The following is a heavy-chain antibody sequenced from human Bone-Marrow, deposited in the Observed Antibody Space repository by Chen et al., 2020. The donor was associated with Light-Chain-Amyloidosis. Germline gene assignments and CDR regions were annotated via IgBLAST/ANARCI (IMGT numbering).Heavy chain of an antibody. V-gene: IGHV3-53*02. J-gene: IGHJ4*03. D-gene: IGHD3-10*01. CDR3: AWGSRAAGGSGSGYFDS. CDR1: GFIASDIS. CDR2: IYHDDDDRG. Sequence: EVQLVETGGGVIQPGGSLRLSCAASGFIASDISMHWVRQAPGKGPEWVAVIYHDDDDRGHYSDSMRGRCANASVISKTAEFLQMDGLGGEDPAIYSCAWGSRAAGGSGSGYFDSWGQGVLVTVSS.